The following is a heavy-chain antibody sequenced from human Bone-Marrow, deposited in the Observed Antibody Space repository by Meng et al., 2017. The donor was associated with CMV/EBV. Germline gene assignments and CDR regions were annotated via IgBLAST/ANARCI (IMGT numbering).Heavy chain of an antibody. J-gene: IGHJ4*02. V-gene: IGHV3-30-3*01. CDR1: GFTFSSYA. CDR3: AREGGPIAAAGTFHY. D-gene: IGHD6-13*01. Sequence: GGSLRLSCAASGFTFSSYAMHWVRQAPGKGLEWVAVISYDGSNKYYADSVKGRFTISRDNSKNTLYLQMNSLRAEDTAVYYCAREGGPIAAAGTFHYWGKGTLVTVS. CDR2: ISYDGSNK.